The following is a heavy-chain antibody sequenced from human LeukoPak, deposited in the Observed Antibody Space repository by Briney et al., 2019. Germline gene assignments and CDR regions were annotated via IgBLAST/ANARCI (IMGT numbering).Heavy chain of an antibody. CDR3: AKPKPTLRIQPWYYFDY. Sequence: GGSLRLSCAASGFTFSSYVMHWVRQAPGKGLEWVAVISYDGSNKYYADSVKGRFTISRDNSKNTLYLQMNSLRAEDTAVYYCAKPKPTLRIQPWYYFDYWGQGTLVTVSS. CDR2: ISYDGSNK. CDR1: GFTFSSYV. D-gene: IGHD5-18*01. J-gene: IGHJ4*02. V-gene: IGHV3-30*18.